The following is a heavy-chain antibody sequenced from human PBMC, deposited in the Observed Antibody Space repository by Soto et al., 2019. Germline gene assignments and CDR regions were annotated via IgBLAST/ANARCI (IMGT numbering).Heavy chain of an antibody. V-gene: IGHV4-59*01. D-gene: IGHD2-2*01. CDR1: GGSISSYY. CDR2: IYYSGST. CDR3: AMVIVVVPARYWDGWFDP. J-gene: IGHJ5*02. Sequence: PSETLSLTCTVSGGSISSYYWSWIRQPPGKGLEWIVYIYYSGSTNYNPSLKSRVAISVDTSKNHFSLKLSSVTAADTAVYYCAMVIVVVPARYWDGWFDPWGQGTLVTVSS.